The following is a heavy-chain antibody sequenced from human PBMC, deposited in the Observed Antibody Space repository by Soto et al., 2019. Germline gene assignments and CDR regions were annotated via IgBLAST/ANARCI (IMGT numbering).Heavy chain of an antibody. CDR3: ARLFCSTDTCDSWFDP. CDR2: IDPRDSQT. J-gene: IGHJ5*02. Sequence: PGESLKISCTGFGYTFTTFWISWVRQMPGKGLEWMGRIDPRDSQTNYSPSFQGHVTISVDKSISTAYLQWDSLKASDTAMYYCARLFCSTDTCDSWFDPCGQGTLVTVSS. D-gene: IGHD1-26*01. V-gene: IGHV5-10-1*01. CDR1: GYTFTTFW.